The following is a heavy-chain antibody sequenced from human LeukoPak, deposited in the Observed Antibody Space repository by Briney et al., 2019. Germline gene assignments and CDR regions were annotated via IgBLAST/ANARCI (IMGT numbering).Heavy chain of an antibody. CDR2: IIPILGIA. CDR3: ARDPEGVGARGYYFDY. J-gene: IGHJ4*02. D-gene: IGHD1-26*01. Sequence: ASVKVSCKASGGTFSSYAISWVRQAPGQGLEWMGRIIPILGIANYAQKFQGRVTITAVKSTSTAYMELSSLRSEDTAVYYCARDPEGVGARGYYFDYWGQGTLVTVSS. V-gene: IGHV1-69*04. CDR1: GGTFSSYA.